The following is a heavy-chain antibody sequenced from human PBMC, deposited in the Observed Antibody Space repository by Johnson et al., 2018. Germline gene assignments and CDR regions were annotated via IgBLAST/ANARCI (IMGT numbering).Heavy chain of an antibody. D-gene: IGHD3-22*01. V-gene: IGHV3-21*01. J-gene: IGHJ1*01. Sequence: VQLVESGGGLVKPGGSLRLSCAASGFTFSSYSMNWVRQAPGKGLEWVSSISSSSSYIYYADAVKGRFTTSRDNAKNSLYLQMNSLRAEDTAVYYCGRSRGMREYFQHWGQGTLVTVSS. CDR3: GRSRGMREYFQH. CDR2: ISSSSSYI. CDR1: GFTFSSYS.